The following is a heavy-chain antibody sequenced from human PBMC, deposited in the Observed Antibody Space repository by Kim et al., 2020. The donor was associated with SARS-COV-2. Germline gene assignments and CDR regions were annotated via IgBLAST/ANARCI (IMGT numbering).Heavy chain of an antibody. CDR2: IYYSGST. J-gene: IGHJ5*02. CDR3: ARVSRYVASWGPANWFDP. CDR1: GGSISSSSYY. D-gene: IGHD3-9*01. V-gene: IGHV4-39*07. Sequence: SETLSLTCTVSGGSISSSSYYWGWIRQPPGKGLEWIGSIYYSGSTYYNPSLKSRVTISVDTSKNQFSLKLSSVTAADTAVYYCARVSRYVASWGPANWFDPWGQGTLVTVSS.